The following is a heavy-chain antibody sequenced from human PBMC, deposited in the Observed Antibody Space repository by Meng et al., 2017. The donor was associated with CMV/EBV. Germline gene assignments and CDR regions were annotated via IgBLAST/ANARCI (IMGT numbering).Heavy chain of an antibody. Sequence: GGSLRLSCAASGFTFSSYSMNWVRQAPGKGLEWVSSISSSSSYIYYADSVKGRFTISRDNAKNSLYLQMNSLRAKDTAVYYCARDLSGYDYKVDYWGQGTLVTVSS. CDR2: ISSSSSYI. CDR1: GFTFSSYS. CDR3: ARDLSGYDYKVDY. D-gene: IGHD5-12*01. V-gene: IGHV3-21*01. J-gene: IGHJ4*02.